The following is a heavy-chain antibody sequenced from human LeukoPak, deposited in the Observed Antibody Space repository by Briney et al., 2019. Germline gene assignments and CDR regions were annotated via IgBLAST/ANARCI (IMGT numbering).Heavy chain of an antibody. CDR3: ARDRGIVAFDF. CDR2: ITTSGSI. Sequence: PGGSPRLSCAASGFAFTSYTINWVRQAPGKGLEWVSSITTSGSIKYADSVKGRFTISRDNAKNSVYLQMSSLRADDTAVYFCARDRGIVAFDFWGQRTLVTVSS. D-gene: IGHD5-12*01. CDR1: GFAFTSYT. V-gene: IGHV3-69-1*01. J-gene: IGHJ4*02.